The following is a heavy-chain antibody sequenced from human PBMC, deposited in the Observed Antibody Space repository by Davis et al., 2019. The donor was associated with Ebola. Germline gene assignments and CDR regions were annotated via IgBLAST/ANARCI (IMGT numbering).Heavy chain of an antibody. J-gene: IGHJ6*02. CDR2: INPNSGGT. Sequence: ASVKVSCKASGYTFTSYYMHWVRQAPGQGLEWMGWINPNSGGTNYAQKFQGRVTMTRDTSISTAYMELSRLRSDDTAVYYCAREGPPYYYYYGMDVWGQGTTVTVSS. CDR3: AREGPPYYYYYGMDV. V-gene: IGHV1-2*02. CDR1: GYTFTSYY.